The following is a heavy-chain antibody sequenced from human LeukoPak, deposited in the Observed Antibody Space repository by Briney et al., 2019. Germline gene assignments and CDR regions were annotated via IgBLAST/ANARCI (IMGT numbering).Heavy chain of an antibody. CDR3: ARDGLGYYASGSPQNYFDY. D-gene: IGHD3-10*01. Sequence: PGGSLRLSCAASGFTFSSYAMHWVRQAPGKGLEWVAVISYDGSNKYYADSVKGRFTISRDNSKNTLYLQMNSLRAEDTAVYYCARDGLGYYASGSPQNYFDYGGQGTLVTVSS. CDR1: GFTFSSYA. V-gene: IGHV3-30*04. CDR2: ISYDGSNK. J-gene: IGHJ4*02.